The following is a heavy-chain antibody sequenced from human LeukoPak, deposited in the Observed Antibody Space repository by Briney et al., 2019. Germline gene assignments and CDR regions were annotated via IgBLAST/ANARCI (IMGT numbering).Heavy chain of an antibody. Sequence: GGSLRLSCAASGFICDDYGMNWVRQAPGKGLEWVSGISWNGGSTGYADSLKGRFTISRDNAKNSLYLQMNSLRVEDTALYYCTRAPSYDSGNYFVDWGQGTLVTVSS. CDR1: GFICDDYG. CDR3: TRAPSYDSGNYFVD. J-gene: IGHJ4*02. CDR2: ISWNGGST. D-gene: IGHD3-10*01. V-gene: IGHV3-20*04.